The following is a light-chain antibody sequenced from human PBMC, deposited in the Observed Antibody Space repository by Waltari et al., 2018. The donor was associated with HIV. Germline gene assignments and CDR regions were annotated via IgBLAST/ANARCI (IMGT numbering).Light chain of an antibody. V-gene: IGLV3-25*03. CDR1: ALPNQY. J-gene: IGLJ2*01. Sequence: SYEVTQPPSVPVSPGQTARITCSRDALPNQYAYWYQQKPGQAPVLVMYKDSERPSGIPERFSGSSSGTTVTLTISGVQAEDEADYYCQSADNSGTFVIFGGGTKLTVL. CDR3: QSADNSGTFVI. CDR2: KDS.